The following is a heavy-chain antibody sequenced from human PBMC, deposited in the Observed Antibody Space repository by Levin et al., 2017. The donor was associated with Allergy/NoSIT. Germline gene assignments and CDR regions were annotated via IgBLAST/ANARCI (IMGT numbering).Heavy chain of an antibody. CDR3: ARDHCSGGSCYPPYYYYYYMDV. Sequence: SVKVSCKASGGTFSSYAISWVRQAPGQGLEWMGGIIPIFGTANYAQKFQGRVTITADESTSTAYMELSSLRSEDTAVYYCARDHCSGGSCYPPYYYYYYMDVWGKGTTVTVSS. CDR1: GGTFSSYA. D-gene: IGHD2-15*01. CDR2: IIPIFGTA. V-gene: IGHV1-69*13. J-gene: IGHJ6*03.